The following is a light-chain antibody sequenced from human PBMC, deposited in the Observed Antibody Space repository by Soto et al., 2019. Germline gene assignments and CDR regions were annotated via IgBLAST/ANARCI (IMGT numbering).Light chain of an antibody. CDR1: QSVANPY. CDR3: QQYGSSPLT. V-gene: IGKV3-20*01. Sequence: EVVLTQSPVTLSLSPGERATLSCRASQSVANPYFAWYQQRPGEPPRLLIYGASSRATDIPERFIGSGSGTEFTLTIARLAPEDFATYYCQQYGSSPLTFGPGTNVDI. CDR2: GAS. J-gene: IGKJ3*01.